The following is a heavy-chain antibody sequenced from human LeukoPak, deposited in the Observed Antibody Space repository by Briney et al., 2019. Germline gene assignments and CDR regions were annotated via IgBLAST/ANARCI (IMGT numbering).Heavy chain of an antibody. J-gene: IGHJ3*02. CDR2: IYYSGST. CDR1: GGSLSSFY. Sequence: SETLSLTCTVSGGSLSSFYWSWIRQPPGKGLEWIGYIYYSGSTDYNPSLKSRVTISVDTSKNQFSLKLSSVTAADTAVYYCARGNYYFAFDTWGQGTMVTVSS. CDR3: ARGNYYFAFDT. V-gene: IGHV4-59*08. D-gene: IGHD3-10*01.